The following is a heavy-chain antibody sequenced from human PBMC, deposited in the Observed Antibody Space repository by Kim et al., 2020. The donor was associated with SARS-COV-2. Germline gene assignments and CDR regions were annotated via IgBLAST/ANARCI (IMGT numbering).Heavy chain of an antibody. CDR2: IYYSGST. Sequence: SETLSLTCTVSGGSISSYYWSWIRQPPGKGLEWIGYIYYSGSTNYNPSLKSRVTISVDTSKNQFSLKLSSVTAADTAVYYCARARFGVVWSFDYWGQGTLVTVSS. V-gene: IGHV4-59*01. CDR3: ARARFGVVWSFDY. CDR1: GGSISSYY. D-gene: IGHD3-3*01. J-gene: IGHJ4*02.